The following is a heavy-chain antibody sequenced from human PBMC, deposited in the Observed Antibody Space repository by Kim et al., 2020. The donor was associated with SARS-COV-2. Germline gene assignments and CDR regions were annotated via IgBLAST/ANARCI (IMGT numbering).Heavy chain of an antibody. V-gene: IGHV5-51*01. CDR2: IYPGDSDT. J-gene: IGHJ4*02. D-gene: IGHD2-8*01. CDR1: GYSFTSYW. CDR3: ARLSDCTNGVCYFFGKRFAFDMAAAGPNFDY. Sequence: GESLKISCKGSGYSFTSYWIGWVRQMPGKGLEWMGIIYPGDSDTRYSPSFQGQVTISADKSISTAYLQWSSLKASDTAMYYCARLSDCTNGVCYFFGKRFAFDMAAAGPNFDYWGQGTLVTVSS.